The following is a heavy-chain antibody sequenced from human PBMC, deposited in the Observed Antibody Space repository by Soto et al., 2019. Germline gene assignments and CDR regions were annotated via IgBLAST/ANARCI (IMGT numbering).Heavy chain of an antibody. Sequence: GGSLRLSCAASGFTFSSYAMSWVRQAPGKGLEWVSAISGSGGSTYYADSVKGRFTISRDNSKNTLYLQMNSLRAEDTAVYYCAKYCSSTSCYIGDWFDPWGQGTLVTVSS. J-gene: IGHJ5*02. CDR2: ISGSGGST. V-gene: IGHV3-23*01. CDR1: GFTFSSYA. CDR3: AKYCSSTSCYIGDWFDP. D-gene: IGHD2-2*02.